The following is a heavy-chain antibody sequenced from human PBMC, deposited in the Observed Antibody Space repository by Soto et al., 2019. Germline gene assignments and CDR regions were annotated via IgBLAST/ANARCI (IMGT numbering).Heavy chain of an antibody. CDR2: IYYSGST. Sequence: SETLSLTCTVSGGSISSSSYYWGWIRQPPGKGLEWIGSIYYSGSTYYNPSLKSRVTINPDTSKNQFSLQLNSVTPEDTAVYYCARVPNPFRLKIGYEDAFDFWGQGTMVTVSS. J-gene: IGHJ3*01. V-gene: IGHV4-39*01. D-gene: IGHD5-12*01. CDR3: ARVPNPFRLKIGYEDAFDF. CDR1: GGSISSSSYY.